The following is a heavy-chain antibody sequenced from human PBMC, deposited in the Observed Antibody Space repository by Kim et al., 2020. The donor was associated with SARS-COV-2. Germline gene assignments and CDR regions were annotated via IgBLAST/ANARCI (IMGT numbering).Heavy chain of an antibody. CDR1: QYTFFTYA. J-gene: IGHJ3*02. Sequence: ASVKVSCKASQYTFFTYAIHWVRQAPGQRLEWMGWVDAGNGNTRYSQKFQGRVTITRDTSAKTAYMELSSPRSEDTAVYYCAKGYSGYDYAFDIWGQGTMVTVSS. V-gene: IGHV1-3*01. CDR2: VDAGNGNT. D-gene: IGHD5-12*01. CDR3: AKGYSGYDYAFDI.